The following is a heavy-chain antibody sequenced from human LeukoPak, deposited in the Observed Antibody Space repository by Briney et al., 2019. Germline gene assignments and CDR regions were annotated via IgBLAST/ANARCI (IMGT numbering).Heavy chain of an antibody. CDR3: AKDACSSTSCSNDY. V-gene: IGHV3-9*01. CDR1: GFTFDDYA. J-gene: IGHJ4*02. CDR2: ISWNSGNI. D-gene: IGHD2-2*01. Sequence: LRLSCAASGFTFDDYAMHWVRQAPGKGLEWVSGISWNSGNIDYADSVKGRFTISRDNAKNSLYLQMNSLRAEDTALYYCAKDACSSTSCSNDYWGQGTLVTVSS.